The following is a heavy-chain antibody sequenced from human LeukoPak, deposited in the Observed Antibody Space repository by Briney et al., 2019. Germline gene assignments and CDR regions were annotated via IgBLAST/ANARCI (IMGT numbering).Heavy chain of an antibody. CDR2: IYYSGST. Sequence: SETLSLTCTVSGGSISSGGYYWSWIRQHPGKGLEWIGYIYYSGSTYYNPSLKSRVTISVDTSKNQFSLKLSSVTAADTAVYYCARDGSSSNWGATEYYFDYWGQGTLVAVSS. D-gene: IGHD7-27*01. V-gene: IGHV4-31*03. CDR3: ARDGSSSNWGATEYYFDY. J-gene: IGHJ4*02. CDR1: GGSISSGGYY.